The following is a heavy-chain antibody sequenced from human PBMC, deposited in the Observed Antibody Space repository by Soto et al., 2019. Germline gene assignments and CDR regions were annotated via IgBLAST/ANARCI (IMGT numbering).Heavy chain of an antibody. V-gene: IGHV1-69*01. Sequence: QVQLVQSGAEVKKPGSSVKVSCKASGGTFSSYAISWVRQAPGQGLEWMGGIIPIFGTANYAQKFQGRDTITADESTSTAYMELSSLRSEDTAVYYCARDRGSGSYDWYFDLWGRGTLVTVSS. CDR3: ARDRGSGSYDWYFDL. J-gene: IGHJ2*01. CDR2: IIPIFGTA. D-gene: IGHD3-10*01. CDR1: GGTFSSYA.